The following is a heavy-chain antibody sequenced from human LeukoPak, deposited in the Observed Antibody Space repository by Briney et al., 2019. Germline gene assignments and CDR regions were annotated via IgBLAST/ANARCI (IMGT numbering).Heavy chain of an antibody. CDR1: GGSISSYC. CDR2: IYTSGST. D-gene: IGHD3-22*01. Sequence: PSETLSFTCTVSGGSISSYCWSWIRQPAGKGLEWIGRIYTSGSTNYNPSLKSRVTMSVDTSKNQFSLKLSSVTAADTAVYYCARSKATHSSGYEPVYFDYWGQGTLVTVSS. CDR3: ARSKATHSSGYEPVYFDY. V-gene: IGHV4-4*07. J-gene: IGHJ4*02.